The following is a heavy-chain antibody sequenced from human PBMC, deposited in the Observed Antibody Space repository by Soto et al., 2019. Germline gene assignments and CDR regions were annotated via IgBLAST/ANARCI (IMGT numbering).Heavy chain of an antibody. CDR3: ARVGYGDYVDYGMDV. Sequence: ASVKVSCKASGYTFTSYGISWVRQAPGQGLEWMGWISAYNGIANYAQKFQGRVTITADKSTSTAYMELSSLRSEDTAVYYCARVGYGDYVDYGMDVWGQGTTVTVSS. V-gene: IGHV1-18*01. CDR2: ISAYNGIA. CDR1: GYTFTSYG. D-gene: IGHD4-17*01. J-gene: IGHJ6*02.